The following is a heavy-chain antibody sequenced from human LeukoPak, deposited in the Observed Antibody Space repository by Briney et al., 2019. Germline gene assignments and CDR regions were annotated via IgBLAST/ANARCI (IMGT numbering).Heavy chain of an antibody. D-gene: IGHD6-6*01. V-gene: IGHV3-30-3*01. CDR2: ISYDGSNK. Sequence: GRSLRLSCAASGFTFSNYAIHWVRQAPGKGLEWVAVISYDGSNKYYADSVKGRFTISRDNSKNTLYLQMNSLRAEDTAVYYCARGEGYSSSPRPLRLDYWGQGTLVTVSS. CDR1: GFTFSNYA. J-gene: IGHJ4*02. CDR3: ARGEGYSSSPRPLRLDY.